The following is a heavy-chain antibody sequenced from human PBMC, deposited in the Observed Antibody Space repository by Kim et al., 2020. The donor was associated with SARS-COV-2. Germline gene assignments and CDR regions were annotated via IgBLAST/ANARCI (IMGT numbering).Heavy chain of an antibody. CDR1: GDTFSSYA. D-gene: IGHD3-22*01. CDR2: IIPILGIA. Sequence: SVKVSCKASGDTFSSYAISWVRQAPGQGLEWMGRIIPILGIANYAQKFQGRVTITADKSTSTAYMGLSSLRSEDTAVYYCAREDGGYYDSSGYGGGAFD. J-gene: IGHJ3*01. V-gene: IGHV1-69*04. CDR3: AREDGGYYDSSGYGGGAFD.